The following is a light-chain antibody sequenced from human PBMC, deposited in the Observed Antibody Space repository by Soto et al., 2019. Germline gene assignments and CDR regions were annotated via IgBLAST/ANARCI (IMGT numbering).Light chain of an antibody. V-gene: IGKV1-27*01. CDR1: QGIYIY. Sequence: DVQVTQSPASLSASVGDSVNISCRASQGIYIYLAWYQQKPGQVPRLLINGASSLQSGVPSRFSGSGSGTDFTLTISGLQPEDVATYYCQKYDSAPRTFGQGTKVDIK. CDR2: GAS. J-gene: IGKJ1*01. CDR3: QKYDSAPRT.